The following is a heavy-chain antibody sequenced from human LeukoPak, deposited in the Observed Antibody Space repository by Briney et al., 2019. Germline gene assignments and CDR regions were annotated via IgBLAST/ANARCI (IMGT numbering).Heavy chain of an antibody. D-gene: IGHD3-10*01. V-gene: IGHV3-9*01. Sequence: GRSLRLSCAASGFTFDDYAMHWVRQAPGKGLEWVSGISWNSGSIGYADSVKGRFTISRDNAKNSLHLQMNSLRAEDTALYYCAKDQGTDEDYFDYWGQGTLVTVSP. CDR1: GFTFDDYA. J-gene: IGHJ4*02. CDR2: ISWNSGSI. CDR3: AKDQGTDEDYFDY.